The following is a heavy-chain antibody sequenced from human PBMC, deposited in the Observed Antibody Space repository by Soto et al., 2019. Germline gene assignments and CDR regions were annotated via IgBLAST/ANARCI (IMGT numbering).Heavy chain of an antibody. D-gene: IGHD3-10*01. V-gene: IGHV1-69*13. CDR2: IIPISGTA. CDR1: GGTFSSYA. CDR3: AGVSVFYGSGSYSYCCYYYDKVV. Sequence: ASVKVSCKASGGTFSSYAISWVRQAPGQGLEWMGGIIPISGTANYAQKFQGRVTITADESTSTAYMELSRLRSEDTAVYYCAGVSVFYGSGSYSYCCYYYDKVVWGQETTVTVS. J-gene: IGHJ6*02.